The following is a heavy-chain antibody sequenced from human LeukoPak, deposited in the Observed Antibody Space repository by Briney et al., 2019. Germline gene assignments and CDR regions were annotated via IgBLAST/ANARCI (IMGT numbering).Heavy chain of an antibody. CDR1: GYTLTNFA. J-gene: IGHJ4*02. CDR2: INTNTGDP. D-gene: IGHD1-26*01. V-gene: IGHV7-4-1*02. CDR3: ARDWSGSGLVGFY. Sequence: ASVKVSCKASGYTLTNFALNWVRQAPGQGLEWIGWINTNTGDPTYAQDFRGRFVFSLDTSVSTAYLQISSLKAEDTAVYYCARDWSGSGLVGFYWGQGTLVTISS.